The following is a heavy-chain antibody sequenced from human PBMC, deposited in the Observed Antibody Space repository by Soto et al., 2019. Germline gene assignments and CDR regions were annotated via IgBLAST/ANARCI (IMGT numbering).Heavy chain of an antibody. CDR2: ISGSSDYT. CDR1: GFTVSDYY. CDR3: VRDGSGKTSHWDFEL. D-gene: IGHD3-10*01. J-gene: IGHJ2*01. Sequence: QVQLVESGGGLVKPGGSLRLSCVASGFTVSDYYMTWIRQAPGKGLEWVSYISGSSDYTKYADSVKGRFSISRDNAKNLLYLQMNSLRVEDTAVYYCVRDGSGKTSHWDFELWGRGTLVTVSS. V-gene: IGHV3-11*06.